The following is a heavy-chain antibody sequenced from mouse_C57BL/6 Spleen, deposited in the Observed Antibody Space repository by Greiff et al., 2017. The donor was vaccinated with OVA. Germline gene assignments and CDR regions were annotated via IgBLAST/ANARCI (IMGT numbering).Heavy chain of an antibody. J-gene: IGHJ3*01. CDR1: GFTFSSYT. V-gene: IGHV5-9*01. D-gene: IGHD1-1*01. CDR3: ARQQDYYGSSFWFAY. CDR2: ISGGGGNT. Sequence: DVKLVESGGGLVKPGGSLKLSCAASGFTFSSYTMSWVRQTPEKKLEWVATISGGGGNTYYPDSVKGRFTISRDNAKNTLYLQMSSLRSEDTALYYCARQQDYYGSSFWFAYWGQGTLVTVSA.